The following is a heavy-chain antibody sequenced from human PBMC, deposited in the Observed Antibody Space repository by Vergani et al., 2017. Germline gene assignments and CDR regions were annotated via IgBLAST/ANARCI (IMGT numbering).Heavy chain of an antibody. CDR2: IWYDGSNK. V-gene: IGHV3-33*08. CDR1: GFTFSSYS. D-gene: IGHD2-2*01. Sequence: VQLVESGGGLVKPGGSLRLSCAASGFTFSSYSMHWVRQAPGKGLEWVAVIWYDGSNKYYADSVKGRFTISRDNSKNTLYLQMNSLRAEDTAVYYCARDYCSSTSCYRYYYGMDVWGQGTTVTVSS. CDR3: ARDYCSSTSCYRYYYGMDV. J-gene: IGHJ6*02.